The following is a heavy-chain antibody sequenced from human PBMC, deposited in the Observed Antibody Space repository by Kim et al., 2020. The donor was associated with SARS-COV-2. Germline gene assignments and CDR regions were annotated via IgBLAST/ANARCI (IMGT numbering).Heavy chain of an antibody. D-gene: IGHD6-13*01. CDR1: GGNFVTYA. Sequence: SVKVSCKASGGNFVTYAITWVRQAPGQGLEWMGRIIPILDIADHAQKMQGRITISADKSTSTVYMELRSLTSEDTAMYFCARGSNSSSWYALHSWGQGTLVTVPS. V-gene: IGHV1-69*04. J-gene: IGHJ4*02. CDR3: ARGSNSSSWYALHS. CDR2: IIPILDIA.